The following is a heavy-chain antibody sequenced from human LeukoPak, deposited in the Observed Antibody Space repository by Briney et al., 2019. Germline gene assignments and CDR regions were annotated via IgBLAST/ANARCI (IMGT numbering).Heavy chain of an antibody. Sequence: PSETLSLTCNVSGDSLTSNFWSWIRQTPGKGLEWIGYVFHSGTTNYSTSLKSRVTISLEKSKQKFYFMLASVTSADTALYYCARRKATVTDAFDIWGRGTMVSVSS. CDR1: GDSLTSNF. CDR2: VFHSGTT. V-gene: IGHV4-59*12. J-gene: IGHJ3*02. D-gene: IGHD3-10*01. CDR3: ARRKATVTDAFDI.